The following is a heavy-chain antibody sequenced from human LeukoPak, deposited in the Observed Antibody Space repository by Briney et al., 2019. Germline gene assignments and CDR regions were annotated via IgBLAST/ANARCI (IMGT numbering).Heavy chain of an antibody. CDR1: GGSISSYY. D-gene: IGHD3-3*02. Sequence: PSETLSLTCTVSGGSISSYYWSWIRQPAGKGLEWIGRIYTSGSTNYNPSLKSRVTMSVDTSKNQFSLRLSSVTAADTAVYFCARFTAFNYYYAMDVWGQGTTVIV. V-gene: IGHV4-4*07. J-gene: IGHJ6*01. CDR2: IYTSGST. CDR3: ARFTAFNYYYAMDV.